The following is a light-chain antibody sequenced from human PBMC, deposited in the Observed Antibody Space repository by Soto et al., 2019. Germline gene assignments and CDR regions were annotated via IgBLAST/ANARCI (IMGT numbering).Light chain of an antibody. Sequence: IQMTQSPSSLSASVRDSVTITCRASQSIASYVNWYQQKPGKAPKLLILGAVILQSGVPSRFSGSGSGTDFTLTISSLQPEDFATYYCQRDYNNIRTFGQGTKVDI. V-gene: IGKV1-39*01. CDR3: QRDYNNIRT. CDR2: GAV. CDR1: QSIASY. J-gene: IGKJ1*01.